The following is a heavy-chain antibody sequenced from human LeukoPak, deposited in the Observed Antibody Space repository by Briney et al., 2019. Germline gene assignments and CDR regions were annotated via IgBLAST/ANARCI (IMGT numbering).Heavy chain of an antibody. V-gene: IGHV4-30-4*01. CDR1: GGSISSGDYY. CDR2: IYYSGST. Sequence: SETLSLTCTVSGGSISSGDYYWSWIRQPPGKGLEWIGYIYYSGSTYYNPSLESRVTISVDTSKNQFSLKLSSVTAADTAVYYCARVGWLQLGGGFDYWGQGTLVTVSS. D-gene: IGHD5-24*01. CDR3: ARVGWLQLGGGFDY. J-gene: IGHJ4*02.